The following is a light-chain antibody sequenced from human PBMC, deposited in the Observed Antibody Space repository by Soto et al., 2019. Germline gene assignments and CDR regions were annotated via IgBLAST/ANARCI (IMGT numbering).Light chain of an antibody. V-gene: IGKV3-15*01. Sequence: EIVMTQSPATLSVSPGERATLSCRASQSVSSNLAWYQQKPGQAPRLLIYGASTRATGIPARFSGSGSGTEFTLTIRGLQSEDLAVYYCQQYNNCPPWTFGQGTKVEIK. CDR2: GAS. CDR3: QQYNNCPPWT. J-gene: IGKJ1*01. CDR1: QSVSSN.